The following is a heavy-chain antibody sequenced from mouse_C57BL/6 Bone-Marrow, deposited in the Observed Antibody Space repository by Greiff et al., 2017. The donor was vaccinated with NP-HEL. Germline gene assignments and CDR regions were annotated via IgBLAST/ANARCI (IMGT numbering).Heavy chain of an antibody. J-gene: IGHJ1*03. CDR2: IDPETGGT. Sequence: LSCKASGYTFTDYEMHWVKQTPVHGLEWIGAIDPETGGTAYNQKFKGKAILTADKSSSTAYMELRSLTSEDSAVYYCTRKSLIYYYGSSWYFDVWGTGTTVTVSS. D-gene: IGHD1-1*01. CDR1: GYTFTDYE. V-gene: IGHV1-15*01. CDR3: TRKSLIYYYGSSWYFDV.